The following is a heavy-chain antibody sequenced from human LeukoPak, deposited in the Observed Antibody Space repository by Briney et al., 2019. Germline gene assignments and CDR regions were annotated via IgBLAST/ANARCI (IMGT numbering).Heavy chain of an antibody. CDR2: ISGSGGST. J-gene: IGHJ4*02. CDR3: AKAYSSGWSLFDY. CDR1: GFTFSSYA. Sequence: GGSLRLSCAASGFTFSSYAMSWVRQAPGKGLEWVSAISGSGGSTYYADSVEGRFTISRDNSKNTLYLQMNSLRAEDTAVYYCAKAYSSGWSLFDYWGQGTLVTVSS. V-gene: IGHV3-23*01. D-gene: IGHD6-19*01.